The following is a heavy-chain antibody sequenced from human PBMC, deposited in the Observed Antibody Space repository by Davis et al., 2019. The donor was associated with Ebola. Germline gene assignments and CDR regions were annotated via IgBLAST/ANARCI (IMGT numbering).Heavy chain of an antibody. V-gene: IGHV4-39*01. Sequence: MPSETLSLTCTVSGGSIISSSSYWGWIRQPPRKGLEWIGSIYYSGITYYNPSLKSRVTISVDTSKNQFSLKLRSVTAADTAVYYCARGYDSSGYFVSPFDYWGQGTLVTVSS. J-gene: IGHJ4*02. CDR3: ARGYDSSGYFVSPFDY. CDR1: GGSIISSSSY. CDR2: IYYSGIT. D-gene: IGHD3-22*01.